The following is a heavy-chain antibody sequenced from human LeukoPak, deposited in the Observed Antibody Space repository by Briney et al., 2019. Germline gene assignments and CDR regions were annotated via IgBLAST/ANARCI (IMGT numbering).Heavy chain of an antibody. CDR2: IYYSGST. Sequence: PSETLSPTCTVSGGSISSRSYYWGWIRQPPGKGLEWIGSIYYSGSTYYNPSLKSRVTISVDTSKNQFSLELSSVTAADTAVYYCARGDCSGGSCYLFDYWGQGALVTVSS. J-gene: IGHJ4*02. CDR3: ARGDCSGGSCYLFDY. CDR1: GGSISSRSYY. D-gene: IGHD2-15*01. V-gene: IGHV4-39*01.